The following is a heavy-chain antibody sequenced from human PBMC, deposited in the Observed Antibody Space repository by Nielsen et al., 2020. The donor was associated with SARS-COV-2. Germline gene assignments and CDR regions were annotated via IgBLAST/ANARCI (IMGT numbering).Heavy chain of an antibody. J-gene: IGHJ4*02. Sequence: GESLKISCAASGFTFDDYGMSWVRRAPGKGLVWVSRINSDGSSTSYADSVKGRFTISRDNAKNTLYLQMNSLRAEDTAVYYCVVTRVYWGQGTLVTVSS. CDR2: INSDGSST. CDR3: VVTRVY. CDR1: GFTFDDYG. D-gene: IGHD4-23*01. V-gene: IGHV3-74*01.